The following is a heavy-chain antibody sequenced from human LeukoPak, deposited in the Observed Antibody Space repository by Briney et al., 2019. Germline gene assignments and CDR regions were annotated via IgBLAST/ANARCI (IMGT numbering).Heavy chain of an antibody. CDR2: ISGSGGST. CDR1: GLTFSSYG. J-gene: IGHJ4*02. V-gene: IGHV3-23*01. CDR3: AKDLRPELSRITMVRGVITGFDY. D-gene: IGHD3-10*01. Sequence: GGSLRLSCAASGLTFSSYGMSWVRQAPGKGLEWVSAISGSGGSTYYADSVKGRFTISRDNSKNTLYLQMNSLRAEDTAVYYCAKDLRPELSRITMVRGVITGFDYWGQGTLSPSPQ.